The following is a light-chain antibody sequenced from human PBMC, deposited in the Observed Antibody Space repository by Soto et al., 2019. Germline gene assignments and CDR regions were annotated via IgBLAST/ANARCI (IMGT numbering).Light chain of an antibody. CDR1: QSVSSY. J-gene: IGKJ3*01. V-gene: IGKV3-11*01. Sequence: EIVLTQSPATLSLSPGERATLSCRASQSVSSYLAWYQQKPGQAPRLLIYHASNRATGIPARFSGSGSGTDFTLTISSLEPEDFAVYYCQQQKTFGPGTKVDIK. CDR2: HAS. CDR3: QQQKT.